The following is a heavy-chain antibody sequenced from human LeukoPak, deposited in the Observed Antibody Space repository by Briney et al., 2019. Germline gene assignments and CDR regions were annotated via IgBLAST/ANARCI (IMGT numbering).Heavy chain of an antibody. CDR2: IHHSGST. CDR3: AKDYGDYPLSFDC. V-gene: IGHV4-39*07. D-gene: IGHD4-17*01. CDR1: GGPLSSSSYY. Sequence: SETLSLTCTVSGGPLSSSSYYWDWIRQLPGKGLEWIGSIHHSGSTYYNPSLGSRVTISVDTSKNQFSLKLSSVTAADTAVYYCAKDYGDYPLSFDCWGQGALVTVSS. J-gene: IGHJ4*02.